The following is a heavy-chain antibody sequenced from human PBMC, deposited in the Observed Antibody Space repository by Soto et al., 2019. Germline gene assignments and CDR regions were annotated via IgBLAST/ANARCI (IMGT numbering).Heavy chain of an antibody. V-gene: IGHV4-31*03. D-gene: IGHD3-10*01. J-gene: IGHJ5*02. CDR1: GGSISSGGYY. Sequence: QVQLQESGPGLVKPSQTLSLTCTVSGGSISSGGYYWSWIRQHPGKGLEWIGYIYYSGSTHYNPSPKSRVTISVDTSKNQFSLKLSSVTAADTAVYYCARSKYGSGSYYDLDWFDPWGQGTLVTVSS. CDR2: IYYSGST. CDR3: ARSKYGSGSYYDLDWFDP.